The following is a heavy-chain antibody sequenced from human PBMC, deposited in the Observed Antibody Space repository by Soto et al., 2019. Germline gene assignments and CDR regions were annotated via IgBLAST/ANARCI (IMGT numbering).Heavy chain of an antibody. CDR1: GGSINSYW. J-gene: IGHJ4*02. CDR2: VYSSGTT. D-gene: IGHD3-10*01. V-gene: IGHV4-4*07. CDR3: ARDIGSYAYGEGY. Sequence: SETLSLTCSVSGGSINSYWWSWIRQPAGKALEWIGRVYSSGTTDYNPSLNSRATMSVGTSKNQFSLKLSSVTAADTAVYYCARDIGSYAYGEGYWGQGALVTVSS.